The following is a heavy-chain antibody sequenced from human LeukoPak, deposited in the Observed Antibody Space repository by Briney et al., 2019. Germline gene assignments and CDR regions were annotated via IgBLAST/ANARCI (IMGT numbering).Heavy chain of an antibody. J-gene: IGHJ4*02. Sequence: GGSLRLSCAASGFTFSSFSMNWVRQAPGKGLERISYITSSSSSMYYADSVKGRFTISRDNAKNSLYLQMNSLRADDTAVYYCARVIGSYGDSAYWGQGTLVTVSS. V-gene: IGHV3-48*04. CDR2: ITSSSSSM. CDR1: GFTFSSFS. D-gene: IGHD4-17*01. CDR3: ARVIGSYGDSAY.